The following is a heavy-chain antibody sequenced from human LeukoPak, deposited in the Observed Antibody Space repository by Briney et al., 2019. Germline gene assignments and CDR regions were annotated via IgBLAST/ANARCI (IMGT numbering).Heavy chain of an antibody. J-gene: IGHJ4*02. Sequence: SETLSLTCTVSGGSISSSSYYWGWIRQPPGKGLEWIGSVYYSGSTYYNPSLKSRVTISVDTSKNQFSLKLSSVTAADTAVFYCARLWGPIATAGYYFDYWGQGTLVTVSS. V-gene: IGHV4-39*01. D-gene: IGHD6-13*01. CDR2: VYYSGST. CDR3: ARLWGPIATAGYYFDY. CDR1: GGSISSSSYY.